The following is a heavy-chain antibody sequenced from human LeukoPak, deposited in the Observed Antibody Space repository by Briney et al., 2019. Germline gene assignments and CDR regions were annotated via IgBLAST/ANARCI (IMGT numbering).Heavy chain of an antibody. Sequence: PGGSLRLSCAASGFTVSSNYMSWVRQAPGKGLEWVSVIYSGGSTYYADSVKGRFTISRDNSKNTLYLQMNSLRAEDTAVYYCASSVDDYTNSYFDYWGQGTLVTVSS. CDR2: IYSGGST. D-gene: IGHD4-11*01. CDR3: ASSVDDYTNSYFDY. J-gene: IGHJ4*02. CDR1: GFTVSSNY. V-gene: IGHV3-53*01.